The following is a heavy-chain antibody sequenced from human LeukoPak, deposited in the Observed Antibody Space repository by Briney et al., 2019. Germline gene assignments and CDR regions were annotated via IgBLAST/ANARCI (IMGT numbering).Heavy chain of an antibody. D-gene: IGHD1-26*01. CDR1: GGSFSGYY. Sequence: PSETLSLTCAVYGGSFSGYYWSWIRQPPGKGLEWIGEINHSGSTNYNPSLKSRVTISVDTSKNQFSLKLSSVTAADTAVYYCARGGIVSGSYYLSRKWFDPWGQGTLVTVSS. V-gene: IGHV4-34*01. CDR2: INHSGST. J-gene: IGHJ5*02. CDR3: ARGGIVSGSYYLSRKWFDP.